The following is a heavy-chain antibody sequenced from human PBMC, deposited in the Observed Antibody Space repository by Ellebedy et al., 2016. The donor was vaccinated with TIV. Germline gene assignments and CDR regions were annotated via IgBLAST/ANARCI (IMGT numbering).Heavy chain of an antibody. J-gene: IGHJ4*02. CDR1: GGSISSGDYY. CDR2: IYYSGST. Sequence: LRLXCTVSGGSISSGDYYWSWIRQPPGKGLEWIGYIYYSGSTYYNPSLKSRVTISVDTSKNQFSLKLSSVTAADTAVYYCARGPDYSKTGYWGQGTLVTVSS. V-gene: IGHV4-30-4*01. D-gene: IGHD4-11*01. CDR3: ARGPDYSKTGY.